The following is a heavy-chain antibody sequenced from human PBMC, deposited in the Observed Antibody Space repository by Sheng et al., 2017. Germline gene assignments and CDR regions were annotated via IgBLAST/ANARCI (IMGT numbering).Heavy chain of an antibody. D-gene: IGHD6-25*01. CDR2: IYSGGST. J-gene: IGHJ6*02. CDR3: ARDKRTPYYYYGMDV. CDR1: GFTVSSNY. Sequence: EVQLVESGGGLIQPGGSLRLSCAASGFTVSSNYMSWVRQAPGKGLEWVSVIYSGGSTYYADSVKGRFTISRDNSKNTLYLQMNSLRAEDTAVYYCARDKRTPYYYYGMDVWGQGTTVT. V-gene: IGHV3-53*01.